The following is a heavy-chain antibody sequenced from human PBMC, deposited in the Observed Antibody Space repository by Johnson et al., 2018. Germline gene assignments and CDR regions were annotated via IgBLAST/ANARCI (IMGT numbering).Heavy chain of an antibody. Sequence: VQLVESGGGLVQPGGSLRLSCAASGFTFSSYAMSWVRQAPGKGLAWVSAISGSGGSTSYADSVKGRFTIPRDNANNTRYLQMKSLRAEDTAVYYCAKPYCSSTSCHSEYYYYYYMDVWGKGTTVTVSS. J-gene: IGHJ6*03. V-gene: IGHV3-23*04. CDR2: ISGSGGST. CDR3: AKPYCSSTSCHSEYYYYYYMDV. D-gene: IGHD2-2*01. CDR1: GFTFSSYA.